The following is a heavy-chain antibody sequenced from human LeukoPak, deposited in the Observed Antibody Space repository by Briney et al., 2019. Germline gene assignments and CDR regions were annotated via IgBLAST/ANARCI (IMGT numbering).Heavy chain of an antibody. V-gene: IGHV3-11*04. Sequence: GGSLRLSCAASGFTFSDYYMSWIRQAPGKGLEWVSYISSSGSTIYYADSVKGRFTISRDNAKNSLYLQMNSLRAEATAVYYCERAYYYDSSGYYPDAFDIWGQGTMVTVSS. CDR2: ISSSGSTI. CDR1: GFTFSDYY. J-gene: IGHJ3*02. CDR3: ERAYYYDSSGYYPDAFDI. D-gene: IGHD3-22*01.